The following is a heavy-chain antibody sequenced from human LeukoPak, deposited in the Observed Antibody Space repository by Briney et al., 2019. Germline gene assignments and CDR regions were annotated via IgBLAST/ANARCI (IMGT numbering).Heavy chain of an antibody. J-gene: IGHJ3*02. D-gene: IGHD3-3*01. CDR2: IYPGDSDT. CDR3: ARALPGWSIFGVVDPHYAFDI. Sequence: GESLKISCKGSGYSFTSYWIGWVRQMPGKGLEWMGIIYPGDSDTRYSPSFQGQVTISADKSISTAYLQWSSLKASDTAMYYCARALPGWSIFGVVDPHYAFDIWGQGTMVTVSS. CDR1: GYSFTSYW. V-gene: IGHV5-51*01.